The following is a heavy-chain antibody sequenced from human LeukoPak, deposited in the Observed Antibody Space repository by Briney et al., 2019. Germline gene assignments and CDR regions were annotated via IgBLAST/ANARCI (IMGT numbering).Heavy chain of an antibody. CDR2: TYFRSKWYN. CDR3: ARDGCGGDCYTGYNIDV. V-gene: IGHV6-1*01. Sequence: SQTLSLTCAISGDSVSSNSVAWHWIRQSPSRGLEWLGRTYFRSKWYNEYAVSVKSRISINPDTSKNQFSLQLNSVTPEDTAVYYCARDGCGGDCYTGYNIDVWGKGNTVTVSS. J-gene: IGHJ6*03. CDR1: GDSVSSNSVA. D-gene: IGHD2-21*02.